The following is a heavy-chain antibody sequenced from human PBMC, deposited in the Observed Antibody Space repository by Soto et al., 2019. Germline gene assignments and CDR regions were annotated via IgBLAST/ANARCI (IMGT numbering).Heavy chain of an antibody. CDR1: GFTFKGAW. CDR3: ARTSSSGWDFDY. J-gene: IGHJ4*02. CDR2: IFTYGSSS. V-gene: IGHV3-74*01. D-gene: IGHD6-19*01. Sequence: GGSLRLSCVASGFTFKGAWMNWVRQAPGKGLVWVSRIFTYGSSSTYADSVKGRFTISRDNAKNTLYLQMNSLRAEDTAVYYCARTSSSGWDFDYWGQGTLVTVSS.